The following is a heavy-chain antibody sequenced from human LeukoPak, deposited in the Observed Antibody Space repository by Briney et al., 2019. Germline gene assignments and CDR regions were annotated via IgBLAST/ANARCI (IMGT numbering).Heavy chain of an antibody. V-gene: IGHV3-21*01. J-gene: IGHJ4*02. CDR2: ISSSRSYI. Sequence: RGSLRLACAASGFTPSSYSMKWVRQAPRKGLEWVSSISSSRSYIYYGDSMKGRFTISRDNAKNSLYLQMNSLIAEYTAVYYCARDPLMVRGVTHGGTYWGQGTLVTVSS. CDR3: ARDPLMVRGVTHGGTY. CDR1: GFTPSSYS. D-gene: IGHD3-10*01.